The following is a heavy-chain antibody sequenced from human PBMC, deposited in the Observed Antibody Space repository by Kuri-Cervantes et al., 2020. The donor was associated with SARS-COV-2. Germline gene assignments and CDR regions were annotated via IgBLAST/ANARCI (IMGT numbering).Heavy chain of an antibody. J-gene: IGHJ5*02. CDR3: ARADPPQYSSGWYPGGNWFDP. V-gene: IGHV4-34*01. CDR1: GGSFSGYY. Sequence: SETLSLTCAVYGGSFSGYYWSWIRQPPGKGLEWIGEINHSGSTNYNPSLKSRVTISVDTSKNQFSLKLSSVTAADTAVHYCARADPPQYSSGWYPGGNWFDPWGQGTLVTVSS. CDR2: INHSGST. D-gene: IGHD6-19*01.